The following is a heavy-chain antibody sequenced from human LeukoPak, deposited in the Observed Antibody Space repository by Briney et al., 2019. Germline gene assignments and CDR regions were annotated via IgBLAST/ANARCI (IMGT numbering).Heavy chain of an antibody. V-gene: IGHV4-30-2*01. J-gene: IGHJ6*03. Sequence: SETLSLTCTVSGGSISSGGYYWSWIRQPPGKGLEWIGYIYHSGSTYYNPSLKSRVTISVDRSKNQFSLKLSSVTAADTAVYYCARKGGATEYYMDVWGKGTTVTVSS. D-gene: IGHD1-26*01. CDR3: ARKGGATEYYMDV. CDR1: GGSISSGGYY. CDR2: IYHSGST.